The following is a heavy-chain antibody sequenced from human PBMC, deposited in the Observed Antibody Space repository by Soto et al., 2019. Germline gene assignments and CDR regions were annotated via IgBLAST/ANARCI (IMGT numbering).Heavy chain of an antibody. J-gene: IGHJ4*02. CDR2: ISASGGST. V-gene: IGHV3-23*01. Sequence: EVQLLDSGGGLVQPGGSLRLSCVASGFTSSSCAMRWVRQAPGKGLEWVSGISASGGSTYYADSVKGRFTISRDNSKNTLYLQMNSLRAEDTAVYYCATPGIVTGMYFFHDWGQGTLVTGSS. CDR3: ATPGIVTGMYFFHD. CDR1: GFTSSSCA. D-gene: IGHD1-26*01.